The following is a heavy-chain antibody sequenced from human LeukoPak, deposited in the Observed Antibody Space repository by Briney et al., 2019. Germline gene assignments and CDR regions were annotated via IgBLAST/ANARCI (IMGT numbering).Heavy chain of an antibody. CDR2: IYYSGTT. J-gene: IGHJ6*02. Sequence: SETLSLTCTVSGGSISYYYWSWIRQSPGKGLEWIGYIYYSGTTNYNPSLKSRVTISVDTSKNQFSLQLRPVTAADTAVYYCAREDPQTTVPEGMDVWGQGTTVTVSS. CDR1: GGSISYYY. V-gene: IGHV4-59*01. D-gene: IGHD4-17*01. CDR3: AREDPQTTVPEGMDV.